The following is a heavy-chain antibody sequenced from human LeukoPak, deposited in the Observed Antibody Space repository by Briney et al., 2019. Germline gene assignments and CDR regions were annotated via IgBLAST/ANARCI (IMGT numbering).Heavy chain of an antibody. D-gene: IGHD2-2*01. V-gene: IGHV1-2*02. Sequence: ASVTVSCKASGYTLTAYYIHWVRQAPGQGLEWLGWINTNSGGTNYAQKFQGRVTMTRDTAINTAYMELSSLRSDDTAMYYCATSPAAKVDYWGQGTLVTVSS. CDR3: ATSPAAKVDY. J-gene: IGHJ4*02. CDR1: GYTLTAYY. CDR2: INTNSGGT.